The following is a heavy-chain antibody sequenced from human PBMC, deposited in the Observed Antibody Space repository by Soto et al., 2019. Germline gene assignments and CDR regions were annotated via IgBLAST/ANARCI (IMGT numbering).Heavy chain of an antibody. CDR1: GFTFDDYA. J-gene: IGHJ3*02. Sequence: SLRLSCAASGFTFDDYAMHWVRQAPGKGLEWVSGISWNSGSIGYADSVKGRFTISRDNAKNSLYLQMNSLRAEDTALYYCAKGPLWFGELLYVAFDIWGQGTMVTVSS. D-gene: IGHD3-10*01. CDR3: AKGPLWFGELLYVAFDI. V-gene: IGHV3-9*01. CDR2: ISWNSGSI.